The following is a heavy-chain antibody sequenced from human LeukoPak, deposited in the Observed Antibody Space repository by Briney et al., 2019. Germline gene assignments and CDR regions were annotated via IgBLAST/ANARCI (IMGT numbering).Heavy chain of an antibody. V-gene: IGHV3-48*01. Sequence: GGSLRLSCAASGLTFSTYSMNWVRQAPGKGLEWVSYISASSSTIYYADSMKGRFTISRDNAKNSLYLQMNSLRAEDTAVYYCARDLGGHYDYVWGSYRGGYFGYWGQGTLVTVSS. CDR1: GLTFSTYS. D-gene: IGHD3-16*01. CDR2: ISASSSTI. J-gene: IGHJ4*02. CDR3: ARDLGGHYDYVWGSYRGGYFGY.